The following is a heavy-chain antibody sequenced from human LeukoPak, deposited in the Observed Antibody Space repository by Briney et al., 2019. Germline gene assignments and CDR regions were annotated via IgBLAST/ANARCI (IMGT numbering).Heavy chain of an antibody. CDR1: GGSFSGYY. CDR3: ARSYPLDY. D-gene: IGHD2-21*01. J-gene: IGHJ4*02. Sequence: SATLSLTCAVYGGSFSGYYWSWSRQPPGKGLEWIGEINHSGSTNYNPSLKSRVTISVDTSKNQFSLKLSSVTAADTAVYYCARSYPLDYWGQGTLVTVSS. V-gene: IGHV4-34*01. CDR2: INHSGST.